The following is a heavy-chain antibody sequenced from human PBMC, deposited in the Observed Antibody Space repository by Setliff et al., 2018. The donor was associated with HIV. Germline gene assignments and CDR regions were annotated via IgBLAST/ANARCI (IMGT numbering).Heavy chain of an antibody. CDR3: AGMYRGYDWSPAGARTRYFDY. Sequence: SETLSLTCAVSGYSISSGYYWGWIRQPPGKGLEWIGSIYHSGSTYYNPSLKSRVTISVDTSKNQFSLKLSSVTAADTAVYYCAGMYRGYDWSPAGARTRYFDYWGQGTLVTVSS. CDR1: GYSISSGYY. J-gene: IGHJ4*02. D-gene: IGHD5-12*01. CDR2: IYHSGST. V-gene: IGHV4-38-2*01.